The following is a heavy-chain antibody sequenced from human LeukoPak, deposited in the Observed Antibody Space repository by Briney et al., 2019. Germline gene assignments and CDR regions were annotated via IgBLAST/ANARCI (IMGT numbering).Heavy chain of an antibody. V-gene: IGHV3-7*01. CDR3: ARGRLLRYFDWLSSGENWFDP. Sequence: GGSLRLSCAASGFTFSSYWMSWVRQAPGKGLEWVANIKQDGSEKYYVDSVKGRFTISRDNAKNSLYLQMNSLRAEDTAVYYCARGRLLRYFDWLSSGENWFDPWGQGTLVTVSS. CDR2: IKQDGSEK. D-gene: IGHD3-9*01. CDR1: GFTFSSYW. J-gene: IGHJ5*02.